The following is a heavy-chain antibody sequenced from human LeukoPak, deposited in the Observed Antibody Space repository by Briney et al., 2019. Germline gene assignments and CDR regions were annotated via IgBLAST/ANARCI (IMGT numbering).Heavy chain of an antibody. J-gene: IGHJ4*02. CDR2: IYYSGST. V-gene: IGHV4-59*01. Sequence: SETLSLTCTVSGGSISSYYWSWIRQPPGKGLEWIGYIYYSGSTNYNPSLKSRVTISVDTSKDQFSLKLSSVTAADTAVYYCAGGWLGVFDYWGQGTLVTVSS. CDR3: AGGWLGVFDY. CDR1: GGSISSYY. D-gene: IGHD6-19*01.